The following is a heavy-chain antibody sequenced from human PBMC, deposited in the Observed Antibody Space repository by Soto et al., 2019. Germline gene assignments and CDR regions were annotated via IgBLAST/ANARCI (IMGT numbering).Heavy chain of an antibody. J-gene: IGHJ6*02. CDR1: GYTFIGYY. V-gene: IGHV1-2*04. D-gene: IGHD2-15*01. CDR3: ARDLPRYCGGGSCYYYGMDV. Sequence: QVQLVQSGAEVKKPGASVKVSCKASGYTFIGYYIHWVRQAPGQGLEWMGWINPNSGGTNYAQKFQGWVTMTRDTSISTAYMEQSRLRSDDTAVHYCARDLPRYCGGGSCYYYGMDVWGQGTTVTVSS. CDR2: INPNSGGT.